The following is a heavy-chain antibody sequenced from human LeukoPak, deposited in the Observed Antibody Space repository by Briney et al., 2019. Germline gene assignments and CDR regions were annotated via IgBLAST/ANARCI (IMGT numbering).Heavy chain of an antibody. CDR1: GVSISSSNSY. D-gene: IGHD3-3*01. J-gene: IGHJ6*04. V-gene: IGHV4-39*07. Sequence: SETLSLTCTVSGVSISSSNSYWGWIPQPPGKGLEWIGSIYYSGNTYYNASLKSQVSISIDTSKNQFSLRLTSVTAADTAVYYCARVRFLQWPAPLDVWGKGTTVTVSS. CDR3: ARVRFLQWPAPLDV. CDR2: IYYSGNT.